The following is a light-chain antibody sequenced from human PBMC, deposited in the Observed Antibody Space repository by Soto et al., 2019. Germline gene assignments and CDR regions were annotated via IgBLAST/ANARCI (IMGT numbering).Light chain of an antibody. CDR3: QQYDSLPIT. CDR2: DAS. Sequence: DIQMTRSPSSLSAFVGDSVTITCQASQDIGNYLNWYQQKPGKAPKLLIYDASTLGIGVPSRFSGSGSGADFTFTISGLQPEDFATYYCQQYDSLPITFGQGTRLEVK. J-gene: IGKJ5*01. CDR1: QDIGNY. V-gene: IGKV1-33*01.